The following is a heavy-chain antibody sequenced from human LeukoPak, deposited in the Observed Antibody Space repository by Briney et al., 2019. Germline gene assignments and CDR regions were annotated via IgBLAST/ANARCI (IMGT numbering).Heavy chain of an antibody. CDR1: GFTFSSYG. Sequence: GGSLRLSCAASGFTFSSYGMHWVRQAPGKGLEWVAVIWYDGSNKYYADSVKGRFTISRDNSKNTLYLQMNSLRAEDTAVYYCANSNWSGYYTDRDIWGQGTMVTVSS. CDR2: IWYDGSNK. J-gene: IGHJ3*02. CDR3: ANSNWSGYYTDRDI. V-gene: IGHV3-30*02. D-gene: IGHD3-3*01.